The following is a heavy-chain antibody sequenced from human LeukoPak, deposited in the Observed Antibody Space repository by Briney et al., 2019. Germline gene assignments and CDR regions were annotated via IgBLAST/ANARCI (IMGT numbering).Heavy chain of an antibody. CDR1: GYTFTGYY. D-gene: IGHD6-19*01. V-gene: IGHV1-2*02. J-gene: IGHJ4*02. CDR3: ARASLKYSSGWYDY. CDR2: INPNSGGT. Sequence: VASVKVSCKASGYTFTGYYMHWVRQAPGQGLEWMGWINPNSGGTNYAQKFQGRVTMTRDTSISTAYMELSRLRSDDTAVYYCARASLKYSSGWYDYWGQGALVTVSS.